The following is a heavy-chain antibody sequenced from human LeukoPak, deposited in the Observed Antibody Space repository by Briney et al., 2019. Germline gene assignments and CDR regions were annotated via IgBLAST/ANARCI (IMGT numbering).Heavy chain of an antibody. J-gene: IGHJ4*02. CDR3: AGAISYDSYFDY. CDR2: IYSGGST. V-gene: IGHV3-53*01. D-gene: IGHD3-22*01. CDR1: GFTVSSNY. Sequence: GGSLRLSCAASGFTVSSNYMSWVRQAPGKGLEWVSVIYSGGSTYYADSVKGRFTISRDNSKNTLYLQMNSLRAEDTAVYYCAGAISYDSYFDYWGQGTLVTVSS.